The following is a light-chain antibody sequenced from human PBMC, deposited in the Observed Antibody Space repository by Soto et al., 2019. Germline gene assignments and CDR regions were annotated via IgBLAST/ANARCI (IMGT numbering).Light chain of an antibody. J-gene: IGLJ2*01. CDR3: SSHAGSNNFVV. Sequence: QSALTQPPSASGSPGQSVTISCTGTSSDIGGYNYVSWYQQHPGKAPKLMIYELSKLPSGVPDRFSGSKSGNTASLTVSGRQAEEEADYYGSSHAGSNNFVVFGGGTQLTVL. CDR1: SSDIGGYNY. V-gene: IGLV2-8*01. CDR2: ELS.